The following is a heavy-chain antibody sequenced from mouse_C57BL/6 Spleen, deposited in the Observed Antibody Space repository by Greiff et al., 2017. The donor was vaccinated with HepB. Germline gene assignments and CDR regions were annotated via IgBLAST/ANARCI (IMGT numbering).Heavy chain of an antibody. Sequence: EVHLVESGEGLVKPGGSLKLSCAASGFTFSSYAMSWVRQTPEKRLEWVAYISSGGDYIYYADTVKGRFTISRDNARNTLYLQMSSLKSEDTAMYYCTRVTYYSNYVDAMDYWGQGTSVTVSS. D-gene: IGHD2-5*01. CDR3: TRVTYYSNYVDAMDY. V-gene: IGHV5-9-1*02. J-gene: IGHJ4*01. CDR1: GFTFSSYA. CDR2: ISSGGDYI.